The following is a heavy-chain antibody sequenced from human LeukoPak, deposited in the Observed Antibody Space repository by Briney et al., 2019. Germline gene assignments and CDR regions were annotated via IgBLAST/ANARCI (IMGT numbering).Heavy chain of an antibody. Sequence: GGSLRLSCAASEFSFSDFWMGWVRQAPGKGLERVANINQGGSETYYVDSVKGRFTISRDNAKKSLFLQMNSLRAEDTAVYYCTKGRSNHYWGQGTLVTVST. CDR2: INQGGSET. CDR3: TKGRSNHY. CDR1: EFSFSDFW. V-gene: IGHV3-7*01. D-gene: IGHD4-11*01. J-gene: IGHJ4*02.